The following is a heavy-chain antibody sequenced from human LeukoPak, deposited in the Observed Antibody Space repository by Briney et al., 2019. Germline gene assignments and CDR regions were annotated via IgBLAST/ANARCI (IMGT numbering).Heavy chain of an antibody. D-gene: IGHD1-26*01. CDR2: IYSGGST. CDR1: GFTVSSNY. CDR3: AKAPYSGSDPDAFDI. Sequence: PGGSLRLSCAASGFTVSSNYMSWVRQAPGKGLEWVSVIYSGGSTYYADSVKGRFTISRDNSKNTLYLQMNSLRAEDSAAYYCAKAPYSGSDPDAFDIWGQGTMVTVSS. J-gene: IGHJ3*02. V-gene: IGHV3-53*05.